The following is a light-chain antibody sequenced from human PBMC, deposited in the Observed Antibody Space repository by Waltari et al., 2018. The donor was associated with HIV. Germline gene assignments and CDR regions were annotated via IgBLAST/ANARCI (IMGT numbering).Light chain of an antibody. V-gene: IGKV3-11*01. CDR3: QRRVTGVFS. J-gene: IGKJ3*01. CDR2: DAS. CDR1: QSVTNS. Sequence: EIVLTQSPATLSLSPGEKATLSCRASQSVTNSLAWYQHKPGQTPRLLIYDASDRATGTPARFSGSGTGTDFTRTISGLEPEDFAVYYCQRRVTGVFSFGPGTTVDIK.